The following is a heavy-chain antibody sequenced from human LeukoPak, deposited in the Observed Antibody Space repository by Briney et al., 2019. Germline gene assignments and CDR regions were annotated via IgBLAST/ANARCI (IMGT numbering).Heavy chain of an antibody. CDR2: ISHDGSKE. CDR3: FSSGWSGDYY. V-gene: IGHV3-30*03. CDR1: GFTFSTYG. J-gene: IGHJ4*02. D-gene: IGHD6-13*01. Sequence: QPGRSLRLSCAASGFTFSTYGMHWVRQAPGKGLEWVAVISHDGSKENYADSVKGRFTISRDNSKNMVYLQMNGLRNEDTAVFCCFSSGWSGDYYWGQGSLVIVSS.